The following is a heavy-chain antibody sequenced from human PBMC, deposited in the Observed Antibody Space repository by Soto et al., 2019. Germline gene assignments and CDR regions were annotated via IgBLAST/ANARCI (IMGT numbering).Heavy chain of an antibody. J-gene: IGHJ4*02. Sequence: EVQLVESGGGLVQPGGSLKLSCAASGFTFSGSAMHWVRQASGKGLEWVGRIRSKANSYATAYAASVKGRFTISRDDSKNTAYLQMNSLKTEDTAVYYCARGLAYCGGDCYSMDYWGQGTLVTVSS. CDR2: IRSKANSYAT. D-gene: IGHD2-21*02. V-gene: IGHV3-73*02. CDR1: GFTFSGSA. CDR3: ARGLAYCGGDCYSMDY.